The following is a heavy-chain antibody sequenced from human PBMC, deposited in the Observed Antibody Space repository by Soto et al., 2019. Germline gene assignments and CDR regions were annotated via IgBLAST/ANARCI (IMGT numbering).Heavy chain of an antibody. V-gene: IGHV4-30-4*01. J-gene: IGHJ3*02. CDR1: GGSISSGDNY. Sequence: QVQLQESGPGLVKPSQTLSLTCTVSGGSISSGDNYWSWIRQPPGKGLEWIGHIYYNGNTYYNPSLKSRLXXSXDXXKNQFSLKLSSVTAADTAVYYCARWRGTTVGTFDIWGQGTMVTVSS. CDR2: IYYNGNT. D-gene: IGHD4-17*01. CDR3: ARWRGTTVGTFDI.